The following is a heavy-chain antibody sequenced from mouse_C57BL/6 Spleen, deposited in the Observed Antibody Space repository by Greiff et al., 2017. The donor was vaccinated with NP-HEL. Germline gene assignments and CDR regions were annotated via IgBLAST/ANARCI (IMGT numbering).Heavy chain of an antibody. CDR3: TAYYYGSSYSYWYFDV. Sequence: EVMLVESGGGLVQPGGSMKLSCVASGFTFSNYWMNWVRQSPEKGLEWVAQIRLKSDNYATHYAESVKGRFTISRDDSKSSVYLQMNNLRAEDTGIYYCTAYYYGSSYSYWYFDVWGTGTTVTVSS. D-gene: IGHD1-1*01. J-gene: IGHJ1*03. V-gene: IGHV6-3*01. CDR2: IRLKSDNYAT. CDR1: GFTFSNYW.